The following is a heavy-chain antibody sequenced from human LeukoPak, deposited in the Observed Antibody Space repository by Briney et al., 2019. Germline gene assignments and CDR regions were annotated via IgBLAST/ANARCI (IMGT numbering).Heavy chain of an antibody. CDR1: GGSISSYY. CDR3: ARDIEANWFDS. J-gene: IGHJ5*01. CDR2: IHHSGST. D-gene: IGHD2-15*01. Sequence: PSETLSLTCTVSGGSISSYYWDWIRQPPGKGLEWIGYIHHSGSTNYNPYLKSRVTLSVDTSKNQFSLKLTSVAAADTAVYYCARDIEANWFDSWGQGALVTVSS. V-gene: IGHV4-59*01.